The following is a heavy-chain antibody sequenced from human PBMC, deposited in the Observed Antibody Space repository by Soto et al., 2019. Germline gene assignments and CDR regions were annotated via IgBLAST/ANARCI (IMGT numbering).Heavy chain of an antibody. D-gene: IGHD3-10*01. CDR3: RGEFGGGCYYFAY. Sequence: QVQLVQSGVEVKKPGASVKVSCKASGYTFNTYGIAWVRQAPEQGLDWMGWITVNSDNTNYPQNFQVRVTMTTDTAVCTGFLESSSRTSDSMTVYYFRGEFGGGCYYFAYWGQGTLFTVSS. CDR2: ITVNSDNT. V-gene: IGHV1-18*03. CDR1: GYTFNTYG. J-gene: IGHJ4*02.